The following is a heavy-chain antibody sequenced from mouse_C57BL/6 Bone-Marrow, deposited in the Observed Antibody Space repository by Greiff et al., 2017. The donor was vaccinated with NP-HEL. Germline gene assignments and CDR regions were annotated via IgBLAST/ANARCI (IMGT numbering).Heavy chain of an antibody. CDR1: GFTFSDYY. J-gene: IGHJ1*03. CDR3: ARDRESWYFDV. CDR2: INYDGSST. Sequence: DVKLVESEGGLVQPGSSMKLSCTASGFTFSDYYMAWVRQVPEKGLEWVANINYDGSSTYYLDSLKSRFIISRDNAKNILYLQMSSLKSEDTATYYCARDRESWYFDVWGTGTTVTVSS. V-gene: IGHV5-16*01.